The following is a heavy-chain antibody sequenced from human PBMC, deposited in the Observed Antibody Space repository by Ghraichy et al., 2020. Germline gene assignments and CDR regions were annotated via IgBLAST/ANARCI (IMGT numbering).Heavy chain of an antibody. CDR2: INHSGST. CDR3: ARGRGPYSGSRDY. D-gene: IGHD1-26*01. J-gene: IGHJ4*02. V-gene: IGHV4-34*01. Sequence: SETLSLTCAVYGGSFSGYYWSWIRQPPGKGLEWIGEINHSGSTNYNPSLKSRVTISVDTSKNQFSLKLSSVTAADTAVYYCARGRGPYSGSRDYWGQGTLVTVSS. CDR1: GGSFSGYY.